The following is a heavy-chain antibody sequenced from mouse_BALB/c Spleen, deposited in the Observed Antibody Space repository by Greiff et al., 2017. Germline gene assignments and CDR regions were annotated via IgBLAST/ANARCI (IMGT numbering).Heavy chain of an antibody. Sequence: EVKLEESGGGLVQPGGSLKLSCAASGFDFSRYWMSWVRQAPGKGLEWIGEINPDSSTINYTPSLKDKFIISRDNAKNTLYLQMSKVRSEDTALYYCARPMITTWFAYWGQGTLVTVSA. CDR3: ARPMITTWFAY. CDR2: INPDSSTI. D-gene: IGHD2-4*01. V-gene: IGHV4-1*02. CDR1: GFDFSRYW. J-gene: IGHJ3*01.